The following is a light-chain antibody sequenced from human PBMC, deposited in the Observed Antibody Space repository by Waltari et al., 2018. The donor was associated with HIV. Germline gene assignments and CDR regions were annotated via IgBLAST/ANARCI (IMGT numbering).Light chain of an antibody. Sequence: NFMLTQPPSVSESPGKTVTISCTRSSGSIASNHVQWYQRRPGSSPTTVIHEDNQSHAGLPVRFSGSLDSSSNSASLTISGLKTEDEADYYCQSYDSSNHWVFGGGTKLTVL. CDR2: EDN. V-gene: IGLV6-57*01. J-gene: IGLJ3*02. CDR3: QSYDSSNHWV. CDR1: SGSIASNH.